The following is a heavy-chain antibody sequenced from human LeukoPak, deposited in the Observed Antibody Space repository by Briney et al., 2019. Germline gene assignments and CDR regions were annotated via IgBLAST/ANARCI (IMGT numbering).Heavy chain of an antibody. CDR2: FYYGGST. J-gene: IGHJ3*02. D-gene: IGHD6-19*01. V-gene: IGHV4-39*07. CDR1: GGSISSFSHY. CDR3: ARVMAVAGGEASDI. Sequence: SETLSLTCALSGGSISSFSHYWGWIRQPPGKGLERIGKFYYGGSTYYNPSLKSRVTISLDTSEKGFSLKLSSVTAADTAVYFCARVMAVAGGEASDIWGQGTMVTVSS.